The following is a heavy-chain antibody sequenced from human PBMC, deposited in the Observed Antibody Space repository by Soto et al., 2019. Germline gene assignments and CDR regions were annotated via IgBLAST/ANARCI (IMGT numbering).Heavy chain of an antibody. CDR1: GFTFSDYY. CDR3: ARDGKTTIFGVVIYHDAFDI. V-gene: IGHV3-11*06. CDR2: ISSSSSYT. D-gene: IGHD3-3*01. J-gene: IGHJ3*02. Sequence: GGSLRLSCAASGFTFSDYYMSWIRQAPGKGLEWVSYISSSSSYTNYADSVKGRFTISRDNAKNSLYLQMNSLRAEDTAWYYCARDGKTTIFGVVIYHDAFDIWGQGTMVTVSS.